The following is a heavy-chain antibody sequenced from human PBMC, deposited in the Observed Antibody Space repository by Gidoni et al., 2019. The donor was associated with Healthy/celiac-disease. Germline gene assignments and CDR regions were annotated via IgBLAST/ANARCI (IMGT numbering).Heavy chain of an antibody. V-gene: IGHV3-33*01. D-gene: IGHD4-17*01. Sequence: QVQLVESGGGVVQPGRSLRLSCAASGFTFSSYGMHWVRQAPGKGLEWVAVIWYDGSNKYYADSVKGRFTISRDNSKNTLYLQMNSLRAEDTAVYYCASHGDAAPSDYWGQGTLVTVSS. CDR3: ASHGDAAPSDY. J-gene: IGHJ4*02. CDR2: IWYDGSNK. CDR1: GFTFSSYG.